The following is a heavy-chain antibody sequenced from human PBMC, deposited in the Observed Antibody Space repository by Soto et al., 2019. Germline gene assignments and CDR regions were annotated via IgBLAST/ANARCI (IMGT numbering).Heavy chain of an antibody. J-gene: IGHJ4*02. D-gene: IGHD1-26*01. CDR3: ASHGATMVTPRFDY. CDR1: RGSISSSGYY. CDR2: IYYSGPT. Sequence: SETLSLTCTVSRGSISSSGYYWGWIRQPPGKGLEWIGSIYYSGPTYYKTSLKSRITISVDSSKNQFSLKLNSVTAADTAVYYCASHGATMVTPRFDYWGQGTLVTVS. V-gene: IGHV4-39*01.